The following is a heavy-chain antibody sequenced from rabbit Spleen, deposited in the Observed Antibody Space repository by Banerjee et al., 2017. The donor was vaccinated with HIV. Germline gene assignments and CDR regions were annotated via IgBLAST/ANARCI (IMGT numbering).Heavy chain of an antibody. Sequence: QEQLVESGGGLVQPGASLTLTCTASGFSLSTSYDMCWVRQAPGKGLEWIACIYTGNGKTYYASWAKGRFTISKTSSTTVTLQMTSLTVADTATYFCARDGAGGSYFALWGQGTLVTVS. CDR1: GFSLSTSYD. V-gene: IGHV1S45*01. D-gene: IGHD8-1*01. CDR2: IYTGNGKT. J-gene: IGHJ4*01. CDR3: ARDGAGGSYFAL.